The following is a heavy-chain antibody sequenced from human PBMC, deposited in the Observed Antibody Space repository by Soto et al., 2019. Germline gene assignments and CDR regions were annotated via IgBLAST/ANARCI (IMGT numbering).Heavy chain of an antibody. Sequence: QVQLVQSGAEVKKPGASVKVSCKASGDTFSSYDIKWVRQATGQGLEWMGWMNPNSGNTGYAQKFQGRVTMTRNTSVSTTYMELSSLRFEDTAVYYCARGRNGMDVWGQGTTVTVSS. V-gene: IGHV1-8*01. CDR3: ARGRNGMDV. J-gene: IGHJ6*02. CDR1: GDTFSSYD. CDR2: MNPNSGNT.